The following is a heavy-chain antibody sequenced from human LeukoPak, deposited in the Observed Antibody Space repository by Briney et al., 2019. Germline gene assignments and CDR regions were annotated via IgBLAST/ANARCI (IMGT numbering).Heavy chain of an antibody. V-gene: IGHV4-34*01. CDR1: GGSFSGYY. Sequence: SETLSLTCAVYGGSFSGYYWSWIRQPPGKGLEWIGEINHSGSTNYNPSLKSRVTISVDTSKNQFSLKLSSVTAADTAVYYCARRVLAMVRGVIRNKYYYYYYMDVWGKGTTVTISS. CDR3: ARRVLAMVRGVIRNKYYYYYYMDV. CDR2: INHSGST. D-gene: IGHD3-10*01. J-gene: IGHJ6*03.